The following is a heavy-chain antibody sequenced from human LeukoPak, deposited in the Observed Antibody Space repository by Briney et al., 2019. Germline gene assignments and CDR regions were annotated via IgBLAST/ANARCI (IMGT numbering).Heavy chain of an antibody. D-gene: IGHD3-10*01. Sequence: GGSLRLSCAASGFTFSSYSVNWVRQAPGKGLEWVSSISSSSSYIYYADSVKGRFTISRDNAKNSLYLQMNSLRVEDTAVYYCAREPDYGSGSYLTFSDYYYGMDVWGQGTTVTVSS. CDR3: AREPDYGSGSYLTFSDYYYGMDV. CDR1: GFTFSSYS. J-gene: IGHJ6*02. CDR2: ISSSSSYI. V-gene: IGHV3-21*01.